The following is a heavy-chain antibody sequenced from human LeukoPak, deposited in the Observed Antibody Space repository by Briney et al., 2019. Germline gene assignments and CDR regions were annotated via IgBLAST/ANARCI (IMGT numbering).Heavy chain of an antibody. Sequence: SETLSLTCTVSSGSISSSHYYWGWIRQPPGKGLEWIGTIYSSGSTYNNPSLKSRITMSTDTSKNQFSLKLTSVTAAETGVYYCARLSSEYYDFSSHIDYWGQGTLVTVSS. D-gene: IGHD3-3*01. J-gene: IGHJ4*02. CDR3: ARLSSEYYDFSSHIDY. CDR1: SGSISSSHYY. V-gene: IGHV4-39*01. CDR2: IYSSGST.